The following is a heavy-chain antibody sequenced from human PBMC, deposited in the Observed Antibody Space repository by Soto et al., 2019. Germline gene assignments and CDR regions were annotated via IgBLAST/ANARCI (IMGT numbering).Heavy chain of an antibody. V-gene: IGHV3-15*07. CDR2: IKSKTDGETI. J-gene: IGHJ4*02. CDR1: GFTFSNAW. Sequence: GGSLRLSCAASGFTFSNAWMNWVRQPPGKGLEWVGRIKSKTDGETIDYAAPVKGRFTIPRDDSKNTLYLQMNSLRAEDTAVYYCAKEFLRPFDYWGQGTLVTVSS. CDR3: AKEFLRPFDY.